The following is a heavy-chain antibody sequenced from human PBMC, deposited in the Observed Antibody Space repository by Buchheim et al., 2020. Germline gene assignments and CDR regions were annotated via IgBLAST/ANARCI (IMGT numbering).Heavy chain of an antibody. J-gene: IGHJ4*02. CDR3: AKGWDSSGYGPDY. V-gene: IGHV3-30*18. CDR2: ISYDGSNK. CDR1: GFTFSSYG. D-gene: IGHD3-22*01. Sequence: QVQLVESGGGVVQPGRSLRLSCAASGFTFSSYGMHWVRQAPGKGLEWVAVISYDGSNKYYADSVKGRFTISRDNSKNTLYLQMNSLRAEDTAVYYCAKGWDSSGYGPDYWGQGTL.